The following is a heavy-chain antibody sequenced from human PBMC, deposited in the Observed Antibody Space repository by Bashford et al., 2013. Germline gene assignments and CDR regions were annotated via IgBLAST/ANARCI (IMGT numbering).Heavy chain of an antibody. CDR3: ARGGLGSAYYYFDY. V-gene: IGHV3-33*08. CDR2: IWYDGSNK. CDR1: GFIFDNFA. D-gene: IGHD3-22*01. J-gene: IGHJ4*02. Sequence: GGSLRLSCAASGFIFDNFAMSWVRQAPGKGLEWVAVIWYDGSNKYYADSVKGRFTISRDNSKYTLYLQMNSLKTEDTAVYYCARGGLGSAYYYFDYWGQGTLVTVSS.